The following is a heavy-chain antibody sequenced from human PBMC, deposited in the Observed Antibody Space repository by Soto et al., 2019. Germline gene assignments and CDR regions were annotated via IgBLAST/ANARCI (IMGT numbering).Heavy chain of an antibody. D-gene: IGHD1-26*01. V-gene: IGHV4-39*01. CDR2: IYYSGRT. Sequence: QLQLQESGPGLVRPSETLSLTCTVSGGSISSGNYYWGWIRQPPGKGLQWIGSIYYSGRTYYSPSLKSRVTXXVXTXXNQFSLKLISVTAADTAVYCCARHGEWEVPYYFDYWGQGTLVTVSS. CDR3: ARHGEWEVPYYFDY. CDR1: GGSISSGNYY. J-gene: IGHJ4*02.